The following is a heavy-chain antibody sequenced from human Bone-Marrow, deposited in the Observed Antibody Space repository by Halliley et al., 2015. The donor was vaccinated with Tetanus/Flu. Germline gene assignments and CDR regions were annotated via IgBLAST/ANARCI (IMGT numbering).Heavy chain of an antibody. Sequence: SLRLSCAASGFTFSRTEMSWVRQAPGKGLEWISSIGYDSTHIYYADSARGRFTISRDNAKNSLDLQMSSLRAEDTAIYYCARDTCSGATCYLRSSDGMDVWGQGTTVTVPS. J-gene: IGHJ6*02. CDR1: GFTFSRTE. CDR2: IGYDSTHI. CDR3: ARDTCSGATCYLRSSDGMDV. D-gene: IGHD2-15*01. V-gene: IGHV3-21*01.